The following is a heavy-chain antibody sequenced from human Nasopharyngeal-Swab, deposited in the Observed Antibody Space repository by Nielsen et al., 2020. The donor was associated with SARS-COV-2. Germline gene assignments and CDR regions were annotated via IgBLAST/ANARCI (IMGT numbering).Heavy chain of an antibody. D-gene: IGHD4-17*01. CDR3: ASGTATGWFDP. CDR2: ISSSSRYT. CDR1: GFTFSDYY. Sequence: GGSLRRSCAGCGFTFSDYYMSWILQAPGKGLECVSYISSSSRYTNYADSVKGRFTISRDNARNSLYLQMNSLRAEDTAVYYCASGTATGWFDPWGQGTLVTVSS. V-gene: IGHV3-11*03. J-gene: IGHJ5*02.